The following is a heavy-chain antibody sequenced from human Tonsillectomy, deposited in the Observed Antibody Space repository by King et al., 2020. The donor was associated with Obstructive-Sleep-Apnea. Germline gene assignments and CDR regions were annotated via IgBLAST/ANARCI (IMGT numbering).Heavy chain of an antibody. CDR1: GFTFSSYS. D-gene: IGHD3-22*01. CDR3: ARYPPTEGDDSSGYEGDY. J-gene: IGHJ4*02. V-gene: IGHV3-48*01. Sequence: VQLVESGGGLVQPGGSLRLSCAASGFTFSSYSMNWVRQAPGKGLEWVSYISSSSSTIYYADSVKGRFTISRDYAKNSLYLQMNSLRAEDTAVYYCARYPPTEGDDSSGYEGDYWGQGTLVTVSS. CDR2: ISSSSSTI.